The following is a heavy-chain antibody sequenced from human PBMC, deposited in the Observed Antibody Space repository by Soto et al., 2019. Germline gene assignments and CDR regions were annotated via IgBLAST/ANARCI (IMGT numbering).Heavy chain of an antibody. Sequence: QVQLVQSGAEVKKPGASVKVSCKASGYTFTNYQMHWVCQAPGRRLEWMGWINAANGNTKYSEEFQGRVTITRDASASTAYMELSSLRSEDTAVYFCARTSYAATITYGVYNWFDPWGQGTLVTVSS. CDR1: GYTFTNYQ. V-gene: IGHV1-3*01. CDR2: INAANGNT. CDR3: ARTSYAATITYGVYNWFDP. D-gene: IGHD5-12*01. J-gene: IGHJ5*02.